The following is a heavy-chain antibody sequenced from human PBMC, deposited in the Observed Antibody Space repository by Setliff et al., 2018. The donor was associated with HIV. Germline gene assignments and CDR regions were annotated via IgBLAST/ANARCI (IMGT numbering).Heavy chain of an antibody. J-gene: IGHJ4*02. CDR1: GFTFSSYE. Sequence: PGGSLRLSCAASGFTFSSYEMNWVRQAPGKGLEWVSYISRSGSTIYSADSVKGRFTISRDNAKNSLYLQMNSLRAEDTAVYFCARLSTWGFYWGQGTLVTVSS. V-gene: IGHV3-48*03. CDR2: ISRSGSTI. D-gene: IGHD7-27*01. CDR3: ARLSTWGFY.